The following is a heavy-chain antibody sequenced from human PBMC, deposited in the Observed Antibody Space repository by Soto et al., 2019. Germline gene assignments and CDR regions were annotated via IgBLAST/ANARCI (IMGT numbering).Heavy chain of an antibody. J-gene: IGHJ5*02. D-gene: IGHD2-21*01. V-gene: IGHV4-4*07. CDR2: IYATGTT. CDR1: GASISGFY. CDR3: ARLRIATNNYKWFDP. Sequence: PSETLSLTCTVSGASISGFYWSWIRKSAGKGLEWIGRIYATGTTDYNPSLRDRVIMSVDTSEKQFSLNLRLVTAADTAVYYCARLRIATNNYKWFDPWGQGTLVTVSS.